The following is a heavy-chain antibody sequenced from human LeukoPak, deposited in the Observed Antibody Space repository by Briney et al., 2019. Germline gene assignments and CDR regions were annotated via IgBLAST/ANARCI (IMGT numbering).Heavy chain of an antibody. D-gene: IGHD2-8*01. Sequence: SETLSLTCTVSGHSISSGSSWGWIRQPPGKRLEWIGNIHHFGSTHYNPSLNDRVTISIDKSKNEFSLRLTSVTAADTAVYYCASRSYDANGFYYDYWGQGILVTVSS. CDR1: GHSISSGSS. CDR2: IHHFGST. V-gene: IGHV4-38-2*02. CDR3: ASRSYDANGFYYDY. J-gene: IGHJ4*02.